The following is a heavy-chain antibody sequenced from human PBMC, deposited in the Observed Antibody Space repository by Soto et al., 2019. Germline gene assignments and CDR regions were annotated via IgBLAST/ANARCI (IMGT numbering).Heavy chain of an antibody. CDR2: ISWNSGSI. CDR3: AKDSGSTVTKDFDY. J-gene: IGHJ4*02. CDR1: GFTFDDYA. V-gene: IGHV3-9*01. Sequence: EVQLVESGGGLVQPGRSLRLSCAASGFTFDDYAMHWVRQAPGKGLEWVSGISWNSGSIGYVDSVKGRFTISRDNAKNSLYLQMNSLRAEDTALYYCAKDSGSTVTKDFDYWGQGTLVTVSS. D-gene: IGHD4-17*01.